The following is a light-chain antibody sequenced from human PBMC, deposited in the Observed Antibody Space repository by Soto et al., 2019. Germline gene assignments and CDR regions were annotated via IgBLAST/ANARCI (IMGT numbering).Light chain of an antibody. CDR2: DDS. Sequence: SYELTQPPSVSVAPGQTAMITCGGNTIGSNSVHWYQQQPDQAPVLVVYDDSDRPSEIPERFSCSNSDITATLTISSVEAVDEADDDYQVWDSSRDHSVFGGGTKLTVL. CDR1: TIGSNS. V-gene: IGLV3-21*02. CDR3: QVWDSSRDHSV. J-gene: IGLJ2*01.